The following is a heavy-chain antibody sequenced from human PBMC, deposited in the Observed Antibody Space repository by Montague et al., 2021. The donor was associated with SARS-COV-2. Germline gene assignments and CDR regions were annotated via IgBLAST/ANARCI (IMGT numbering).Heavy chain of an antibody. V-gene: IGHV4-59*01. D-gene: IGHD6-19*01. CDR3: ARGSGWMGNAFDI. Sequence: LSLTCTVSGGSISSYYWSWIRQPPGKGLEWIGYIYYSGSTNYNPSLKSRVTISVDTSKNQFSLTLSSVTAADTAVYYCARGSGWMGNAFDIWGQGTMVTVSS. CDR1: GGSISSYY. J-gene: IGHJ3*02. CDR2: IYYSGST.